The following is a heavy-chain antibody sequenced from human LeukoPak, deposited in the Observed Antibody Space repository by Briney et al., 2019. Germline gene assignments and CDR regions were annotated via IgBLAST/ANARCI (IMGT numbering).Heavy chain of an antibody. CDR2: ISYDGSNK. D-gene: IGHD6-19*01. J-gene: IGHJ4*02. V-gene: IGHV3-30-3*01. CDR3: ARRSSGWYYFDY. CDR1: GFTFSSYA. Sequence: GGSLRLSCAASGFTFSSYAMHWVRQAPGKGLEWVAVISYDGSNKYYADSVKGRFTISRDNSKNTLYLQMNSLRAEDTAVYYCARRSSGWYYFDYWGQGTLVTVSS.